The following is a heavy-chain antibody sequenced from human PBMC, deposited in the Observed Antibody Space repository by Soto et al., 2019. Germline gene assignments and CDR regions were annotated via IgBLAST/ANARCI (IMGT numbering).Heavy chain of an antibody. CDR3: ARCGGIVVVTAPYDH. V-gene: IGHV1-46*03. CDR1: GYTFTSYY. Sequence: QVQLVQSGAEVKKPGASVKVSCKASGYTFTSYYMNWVRQAPGQGLEWLGIINPSGGYTTYAQRLLGRVTMTSATSPRTVHMELGSLTSEDTAVYSCARCGGIVVVTAPYDHWGPGTLVTVSS. D-gene: IGHD2-21*02. CDR2: INPSGGYT. J-gene: IGHJ4*02.